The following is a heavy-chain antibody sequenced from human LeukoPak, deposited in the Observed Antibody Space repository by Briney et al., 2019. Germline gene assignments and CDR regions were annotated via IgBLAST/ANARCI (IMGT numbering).Heavy chain of an antibody. J-gene: IGHJ6*02. CDR1: GGSFSGYY. CDR2: INHSGST. D-gene: IGHD5-12*01. V-gene: IGHV4-34*01. CDR3: AREIVAANYFYYGMDV. Sequence: SETLSLTCAVYGGSFSGYYWSWIRQPPGKGLEWIGEINHSGSTNYTPSLKSRVTISVDKSRNLFSLKLSSVTAADTAVYFCAREIVAANYFYYGMDVWGQGTTVTVSS.